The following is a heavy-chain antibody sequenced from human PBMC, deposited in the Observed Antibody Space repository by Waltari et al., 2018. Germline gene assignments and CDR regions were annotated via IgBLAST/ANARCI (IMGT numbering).Heavy chain of an antibody. CDR3: ARVFKQKLYFDY. V-gene: IGHV3-48*03. CDR1: GFTFSTYE. J-gene: IGHJ4*02. Sequence: EVQLVESGGGSVPPGGSLRLSCAASGFTFSTYEMNWFRQAPGKGLEWISYISSSGMTTYYADSVKGRFTISRDNAKNSLYLQMDSLTAEDTAVYYCARVFKQKLYFDYWGQGTLVTVSS. CDR2: ISSSGMTT.